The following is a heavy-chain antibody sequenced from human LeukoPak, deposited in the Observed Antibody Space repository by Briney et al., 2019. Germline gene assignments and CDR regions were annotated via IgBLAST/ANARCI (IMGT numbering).Heavy chain of an antibody. V-gene: IGHV5-51*01. CDR2: IHPGDSDT. D-gene: IGHD3-9*01. CDR1: GYSFTSYW. Sequence: GESLKISCKGSGYSFTSYWIGWVRQMPGKGLEWMGIIHPGDSDTRYSPSFQGQDTISADKSISTAYLQWSSLKASDTAMYYCARHMGFYDILTGYYPPYYYYGMDVWGQGTTVTVSS. CDR3: ARHMGFYDILTGYYPPYYYYGMDV. J-gene: IGHJ6*02.